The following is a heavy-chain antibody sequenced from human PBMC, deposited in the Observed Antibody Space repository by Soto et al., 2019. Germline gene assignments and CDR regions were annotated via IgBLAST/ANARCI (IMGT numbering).Heavy chain of an antibody. Sequence: QVELVESGGGLVKPGGSLRLSCAASGFTFSDYYMSWIRQAPGKGLEWVSYISSSSSYTNYADSVKGRFTISRDNAKNSLYLQMNSLRAEDTAVYYCARGYYDSSGYTGFDYWGQGTLVTVSS. CDR1: GFTFSDYY. J-gene: IGHJ4*02. V-gene: IGHV3-11*06. D-gene: IGHD3-22*01. CDR2: ISSSSSYT. CDR3: ARGYYDSSGYTGFDY.